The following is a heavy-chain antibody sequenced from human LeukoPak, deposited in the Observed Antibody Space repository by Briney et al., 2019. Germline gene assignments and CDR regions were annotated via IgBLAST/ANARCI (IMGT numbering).Heavy chain of an antibody. CDR1: GFTFSSYA. J-gene: IGHJ3*02. D-gene: IGHD2-15*01. CDR2: ISYDGSNK. CDR3: AKILVVAAMKHDAFDI. V-gene: IGHV3-30-3*01. Sequence: PGGSLRLSCAASGFTFSSYAMHWVRQAPGKGLEWVAVISYDGSNKYYADSVKGRFTISRDNSKNTLYLQMNSLRAEDTAVYYCAKILVVAAMKHDAFDIWGQGTMVTVSS.